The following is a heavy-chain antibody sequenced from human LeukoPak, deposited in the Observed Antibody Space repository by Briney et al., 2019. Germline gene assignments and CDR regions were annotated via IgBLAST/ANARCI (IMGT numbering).Heavy chain of an antibody. J-gene: IGHJ6*02. CDR3: ARYGYSYGFDYYYYGMDV. D-gene: IGHD5-18*01. V-gene: IGHV1-69*04. CDR2: IIPILGIA. Sequence: SVKVSCKASGGTFSSYAISWVRQAPGQGLEWMGRIIPILGIANYAQKIQGRVTITADKSTSTAYMELSSLRSEDTAVYYCARYGYSYGFDYYYYGMDVWGQGTTVTVSS. CDR1: GGTFSSYA.